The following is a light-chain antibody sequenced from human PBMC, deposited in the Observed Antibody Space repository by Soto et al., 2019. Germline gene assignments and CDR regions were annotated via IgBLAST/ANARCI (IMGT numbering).Light chain of an antibody. CDR1: NSDIGDWNY. CDR3: ISYTDRQSYL. J-gene: IGLJ1*01. Sequence: QSALTQPASVSGSPGQSITISCTGANSDIGDWNYVAWYQQFPGKSPKLMIYAVSDRPPGVSDRFSGSKSGITASLTISGLQTEDEADYYCISYTDRQSYLFGTGTKVTVL. CDR2: AVS. V-gene: IGLV2-14*03.